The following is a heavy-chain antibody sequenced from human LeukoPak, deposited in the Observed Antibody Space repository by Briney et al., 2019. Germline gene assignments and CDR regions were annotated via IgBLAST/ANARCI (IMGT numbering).Heavy chain of an antibody. D-gene: IGHD6-19*01. CDR3: ARGEAVAGIIDY. CDR2: IYYSGST. Sequence: SETLSLTCTVSGGSISSYYWSWIRQPPGRGLEWIGYIYYSGSTNYNPSLKSRVTISVDTSKNQFSLKLSSATAADTAVYYCARGEAVAGIIDYWGQGTLVTVSS. V-gene: IGHV4-59*01. J-gene: IGHJ4*02. CDR1: GGSISSYY.